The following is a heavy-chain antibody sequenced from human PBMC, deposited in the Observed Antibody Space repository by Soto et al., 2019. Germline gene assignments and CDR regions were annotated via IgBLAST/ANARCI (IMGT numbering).Heavy chain of an antibody. CDR3: ARQPTTGDTDLWFVP. CDR1: GGSISTSRSY. CDR2: IFYSGST. D-gene: IGHD2-21*01. Sequence: PSETLSLTCSVSGGSISTSRSYWAWIRQPPGKRLEWLANIFYSGSTFYNPSLASRVSFSVDTSKNEFSLKLSSVTAADTAVYFCARQPTTGDTDLWFVPWGHGTLVTVSS. V-gene: IGHV4-39*01. J-gene: IGHJ5*02.